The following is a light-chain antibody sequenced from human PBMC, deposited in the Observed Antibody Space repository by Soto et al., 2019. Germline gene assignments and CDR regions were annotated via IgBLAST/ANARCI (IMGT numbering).Light chain of an antibody. CDR2: DVS. J-gene: IGLJ3*02. CDR3: SSYAGSYILGV. V-gene: IGLV2-11*01. CDR1: SSDVGGYDF. Sequence: QSALTQPRSVSGSPGQSVTLSCTGTSSDVGGYDFVSWYQQHPGKAPKLMIYDVSKRPSGVPDRFSGSKSGNSASLTISGLQAEDEADYYCSSYAGSYILGVFGGGTQLTVL.